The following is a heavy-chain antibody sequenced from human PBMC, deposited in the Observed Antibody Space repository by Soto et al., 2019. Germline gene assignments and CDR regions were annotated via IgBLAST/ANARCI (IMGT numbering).Heavy chain of an antibody. CDR3: ARQVXXXXWAFDT. CDR1: GGSITTSDYW. CDR2: IFYSGST. J-gene: IGHJ3*02. V-gene: IGHV4-39*01. Sequence: SETLSLTCSVSGGSITTSDYWWGWIRQPPGKGLEWIGSIFYSGSTHYSSSLKSRVIISVDTSKNQFSLNLNSVTAADTSAYFCARQVXXXXWAFDTWGQGTMVTVSS.